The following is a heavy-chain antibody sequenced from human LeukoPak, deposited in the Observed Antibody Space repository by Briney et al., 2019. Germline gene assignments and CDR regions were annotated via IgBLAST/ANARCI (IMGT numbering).Heavy chain of an antibody. V-gene: IGHV3-33*08. CDR3: ARGDYYDSSGYYFPDAFDI. D-gene: IGHD3-22*01. Sequence: GGSLRLSCAASGFTFSSYGMHWVRQAPGKGLEWVAVIWYDGSNKYYVDSMQGRFTISRDNSKNTLYLQMSSLRAEDTAVYYCARGDYYDSSGYYFPDAFDIWGQGTMVTVSS. CDR2: IWYDGSNK. J-gene: IGHJ3*02. CDR1: GFTFSSYG.